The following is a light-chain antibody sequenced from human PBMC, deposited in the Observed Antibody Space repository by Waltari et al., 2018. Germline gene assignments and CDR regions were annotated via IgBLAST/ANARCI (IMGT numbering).Light chain of an antibody. CDR1: QSRVYSDGNTY. V-gene: IGKV2-30*01. Sequence: EVVRTQPPLSLPVTRVQPGSSSCSPSQSRVYSDGNTYLSWFQQRPGQSPGRLIYRVSNRDSGVPDRFSGSGSGTDFTLKISWVEAEDVGVYYCMQGTHWPYTFGQGTKLEIK. CDR2: RVS. CDR3: MQGTHWPYT. J-gene: IGKJ2*01.